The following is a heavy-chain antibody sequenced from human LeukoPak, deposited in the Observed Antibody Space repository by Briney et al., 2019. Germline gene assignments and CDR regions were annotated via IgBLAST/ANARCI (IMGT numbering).Heavy chain of an antibody. D-gene: IGHD3-10*01. CDR3: AKDLTSSPNMVRGVISGYDY. V-gene: IGHV3-23*01. CDR2: ISESGGTT. CDR1: GFTFSSYA. J-gene: IGHJ4*02. Sequence: GGSLRLSCAASGFTFSSYAMNCVRQAPGKGREWVSSISESGGTTDYADSVKGRFTISRDNSKNTLYLQMNSLRAEDTAVYYCAKDLTSSPNMVRGVISGYDYWGQGTLVTVSS.